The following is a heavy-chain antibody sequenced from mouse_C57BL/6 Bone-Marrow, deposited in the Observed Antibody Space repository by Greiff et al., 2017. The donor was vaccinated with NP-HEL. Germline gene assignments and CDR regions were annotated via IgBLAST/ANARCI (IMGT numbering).Heavy chain of an antibody. Sequence: VQLKQSGAELVRPGASVKLSCTASGFNIKDYYMHWVKQRPEQGLEWIGRIDPEDGDTEYAPKFQGKATMTADTSSNTAYLQLSSLTSEDTAVYYCTTEDYGSSYYAMDYWGQGTSVTVSS. J-gene: IGHJ4*01. V-gene: IGHV14-1*01. CDR1: GFNIKDYY. CDR2: IDPEDGDT. CDR3: TTEDYGSSYYAMDY. D-gene: IGHD1-1*01.